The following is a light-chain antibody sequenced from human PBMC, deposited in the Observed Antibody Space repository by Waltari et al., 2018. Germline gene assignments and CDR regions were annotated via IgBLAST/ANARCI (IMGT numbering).Light chain of an antibody. CDR3: CSYAGSSSWV. CDR2: EGG. Sequence: QSALTHPASVSGSPGQSITISCTGTSSDVGSYNLVSWYQQHPGKAPKLMVYEGGKRSSGVASRFSRSESGNTASLTISGLQAEDEADYYCCSYAGSSSWVFGGGTKLTVL. V-gene: IGLV2-23*01. CDR1: SSDVGSYNL. J-gene: IGLJ3*02.